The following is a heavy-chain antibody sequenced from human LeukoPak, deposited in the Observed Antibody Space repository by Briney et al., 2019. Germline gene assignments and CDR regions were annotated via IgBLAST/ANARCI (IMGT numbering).Heavy chain of an antibody. D-gene: IGHD5-24*01. V-gene: IGHV3-23*01. CDR2: ISGSGGST. J-gene: IGHJ3*02. Sequence: GGSLRLSCAASGFTFSSNAMSWVRQAPGKGLEWVSAISGSGGSTYYADSVKGRFTISRDNSKNTLYLQMNSLRAEDTAVYYCAKDPSRGRRLHAFDIWGQGTMVTVSS. CDR1: GFTFSSNA. CDR3: AKDPSRGRRLHAFDI.